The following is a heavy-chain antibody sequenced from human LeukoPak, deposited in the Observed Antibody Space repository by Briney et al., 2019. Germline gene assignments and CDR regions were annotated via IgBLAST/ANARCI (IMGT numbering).Heavy chain of an antibody. V-gene: IGHV3-53*01. CDR3: AREKGRGVISPYYDI. CDR2: LYSDGTT. Sequence: GGSLRLSCAASGFTFSSYSMNWVRQAPGKGLEWVSVLYSDGTTFYEDSVKGRFTISRDNSKNTLSLQMNSLRAGDTAVYFCAREKGRGVISPYYDIWGQGTLVTVSS. D-gene: IGHD3-10*01. CDR1: GFTFSSYS. J-gene: IGHJ4*02.